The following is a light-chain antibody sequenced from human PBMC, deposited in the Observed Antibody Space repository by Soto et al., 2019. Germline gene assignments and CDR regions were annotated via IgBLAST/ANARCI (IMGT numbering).Light chain of an antibody. Sequence: EIVLTQSPGTLSLSPGERATLSCRASQSLGSRKLAWYQQKPGQPPRLLIHAASTRATGIPDRFSGGGSGTDFTLPINRLEPEYFAVYFCELYGGSPLSFGPGTKVDVK. CDR1: QSLGSRK. CDR3: ELYGGSPLS. V-gene: IGKV3-20*01. J-gene: IGKJ3*01. CDR2: AAS.